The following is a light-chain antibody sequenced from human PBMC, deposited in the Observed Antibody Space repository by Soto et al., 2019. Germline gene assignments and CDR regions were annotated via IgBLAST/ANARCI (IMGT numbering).Light chain of an antibody. CDR2: DAS. CDR3: QQCDSYWT. J-gene: IGKJ2*01. CDR1: QNINNW. Sequence: DIQMTQSPSTLSASVGDRVTITCRASQNINNWLAWLQQRPGQAPKLLISDASNLESGVPSRFAGSGFGTDFTLTISNLQPEDSATYYCQQCDSYWTFGQGTKLEI. V-gene: IGKV1-5*01.